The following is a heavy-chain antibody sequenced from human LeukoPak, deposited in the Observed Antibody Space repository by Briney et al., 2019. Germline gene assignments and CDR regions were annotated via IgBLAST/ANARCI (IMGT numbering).Heavy chain of an antibody. CDR3: ARSGAYGDSTGAIDY. V-gene: IGHV1-69*05. Sequence: SVKVSCKASGGTFSSYAISWVRQAPGQGLEWLGRIIPIFGTANYAQKFQGRVTITTDESTSTAYMELSSLRSEDTAVYYCARSGAYGDSTGAIDYWGQGTLVTVSS. CDR1: GGTFSSYA. J-gene: IGHJ4*02. D-gene: IGHD4-17*01. CDR2: IIPIFGTA.